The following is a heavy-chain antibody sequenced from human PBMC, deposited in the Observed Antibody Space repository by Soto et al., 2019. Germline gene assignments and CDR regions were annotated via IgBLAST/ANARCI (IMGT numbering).Heavy chain of an antibody. CDR2: IYYSGST. D-gene: IGHD6-19*01. J-gene: IGHJ4*02. V-gene: IGHV4-59*08. CDR1: GGSISSYY. CDR3: ARQNSSIAGIAVAGEFDY. Sequence: TSETLSLTCTVSGGSISSYYWSWIRQPPGKGLEWIGYIYYSGSTNYNPSLKSRVTISVDTSKNQFSLKLSSVTAADTAVYYCARQNSSIAGIAVAGEFDYWGQGTLVTVSS.